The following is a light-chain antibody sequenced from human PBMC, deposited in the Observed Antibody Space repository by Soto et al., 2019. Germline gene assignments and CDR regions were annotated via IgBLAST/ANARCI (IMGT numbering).Light chain of an antibody. CDR2: GNN. Sequence: QSVLTQPPSVSGAPALRVTISCTGGSANIGTGYDVHWYQQVPGTAPKLLIYGNNNRPSGIPDRFSGSKSDTSASLAIAGLQAEDEADYYCQSYDSGLSTYVFGTGTKVTVL. J-gene: IGLJ1*01. CDR1: SANIGTGYD. CDR3: QSYDSGLSTYV. V-gene: IGLV1-40*01.